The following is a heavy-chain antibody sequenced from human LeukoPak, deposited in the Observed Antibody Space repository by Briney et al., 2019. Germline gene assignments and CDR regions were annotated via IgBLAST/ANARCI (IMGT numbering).Heavy chain of an antibody. V-gene: IGHV3-30*03. CDR1: GFPFSRHG. CDR3: ARMRVVAGTIGYGMDV. D-gene: IGHD6-19*01. Sequence: GGSLRLSCAASGFPFSRHGMHWVRQVPGKGLEWLAVISYDGSNKAYADSVKGRFTISRDNAKNTLYLQMNSLRAEDTAVYYCARMRVVAGTIGYGMDVWGQGTTVTVSS. CDR2: ISYDGSNK. J-gene: IGHJ6*02.